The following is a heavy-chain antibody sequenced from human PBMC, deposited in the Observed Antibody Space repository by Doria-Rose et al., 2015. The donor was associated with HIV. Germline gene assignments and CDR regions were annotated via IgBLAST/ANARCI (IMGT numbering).Heavy chain of an antibody. Sequence: QVQLQESGPGLVKPSETLSLTCTVSGDSINSYYWSWIRQPPGKGLEWIGYIHDIGGTNYNPSLKSRVTISADTSKNQSSLKLSSLTAADTAVYYCARQTFYYMDVWGKGTTVTVSS. CDR1: GDSINSYY. J-gene: IGHJ6*03. D-gene: IGHD3-16*01. V-gene: IGHV4-59*08. CDR2: IHDIGGT. CDR3: ARQTFYYMDV.